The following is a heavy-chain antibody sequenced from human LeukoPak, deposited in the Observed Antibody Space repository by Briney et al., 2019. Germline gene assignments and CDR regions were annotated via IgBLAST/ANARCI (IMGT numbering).Heavy chain of an antibody. Sequence: PGGSLRLSCAASGFTFSSYWMHWVRQAPGKGLVWVSRINSDGSSTSYADSVKGRFTISRDNAKNTLYLQMNSLRAEDTAVYYCAKDPYGDYHNWFDPWGQGTLVTVSS. CDR1: GFTFSSYW. CDR3: AKDPYGDYHNWFDP. V-gene: IGHV3-74*01. J-gene: IGHJ5*02. CDR2: INSDGSST. D-gene: IGHD4-17*01.